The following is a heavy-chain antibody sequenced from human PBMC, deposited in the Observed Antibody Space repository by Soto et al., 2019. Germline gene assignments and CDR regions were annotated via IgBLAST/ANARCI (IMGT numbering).Heavy chain of an antibody. Sequence: LSLTCTVSGGSISSYYWSWIRQPPGKGLEWIGYIYYSGSTNYNPSLKSRVTISVDTSKNQFSLKLSSVTAADTAVYYCARSPYYSNFDYWGQGTLVTVSS. J-gene: IGHJ4*02. CDR2: IYYSGST. CDR3: ARSPYYSNFDY. CDR1: GGSISSYY. V-gene: IGHV4-59*01. D-gene: IGHD4-4*01.